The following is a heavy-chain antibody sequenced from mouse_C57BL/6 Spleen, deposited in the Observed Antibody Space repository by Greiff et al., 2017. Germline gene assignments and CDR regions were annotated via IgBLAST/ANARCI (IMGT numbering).Heavy chain of an antibody. CDR3: ESTGDYGGYFDY. CDR2: ISNLAYSI. CDR1: GFTFSDYG. V-gene: IGHV5-15*04. J-gene: IGHJ2*01. D-gene: IGHD2-4*01. Sequence: EVMLVESGGGLVQPGGSLKLSCAASGFTFSDYGMAWVRQAPRKGPEWVAFISNLAYSIYYADTVTGRFTISRENAKNTLYLEMSSLRSEDTAMYYGESTGDYGGYFDYWGQGTTRTVSS.